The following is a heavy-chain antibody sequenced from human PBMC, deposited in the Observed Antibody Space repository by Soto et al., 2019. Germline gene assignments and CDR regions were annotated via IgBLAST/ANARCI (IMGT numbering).Heavy chain of an antibody. CDR2: INQDGSAT. D-gene: IGHD7-27*01. J-gene: IGHJ4*02. CDR3: ARDRGPNTLDY. Sequence: PGGSLRLSYAGSGLTFSTTCMTWVRQAPGKGLEWLASINQDGSATYSVDSVKGRFNISRDNAKKPLYLQLNRLRAEAAAAYYSARDRGPNTLDYWGQGTLVTVSS. V-gene: IGHV3-7*03. CDR1: GLTFSTTC.